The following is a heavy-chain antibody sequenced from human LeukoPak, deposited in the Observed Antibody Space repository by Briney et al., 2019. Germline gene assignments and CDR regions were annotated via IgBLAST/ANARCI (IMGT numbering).Heavy chain of an antibody. J-gene: IGHJ4*02. CDR3: ARVRDDYGALDY. CDR2: INHSGST. D-gene: IGHD4-17*01. V-gene: IGHV4-34*01. Sequence: SEILSLTCAVYGGSFSGYYWSWIRQPPGKGLEWIGEINHSGSTNYNPSLKSRVTISVDTSKNQFSLKLSSVTAADTAVYYCARVRDDYGALDYWGQGTLVTVSS. CDR1: GGSFSGYY.